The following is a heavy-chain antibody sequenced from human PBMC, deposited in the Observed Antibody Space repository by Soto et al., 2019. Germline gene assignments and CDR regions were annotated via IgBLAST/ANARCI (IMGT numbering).Heavy chain of an antibody. V-gene: IGHV3-23*01. CDR1: GFTFSNYA. D-gene: IGHD6-19*01. CDR3: AREGSGWYSRVSFDF. Sequence: PGGSLRLSCAASGFTFSNYAMNWVRQAPGKGLEWASVISGNGGSTYYADSVQGRFTISRDNSKNTLFLQMNSLRVEDTAIYYCAREGSGWYSRVSFDFWGRGTMVTVSS. CDR2: ISGNGGST. J-gene: IGHJ3*01.